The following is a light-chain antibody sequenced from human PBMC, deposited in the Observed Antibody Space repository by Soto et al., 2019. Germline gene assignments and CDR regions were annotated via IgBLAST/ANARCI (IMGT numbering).Light chain of an antibody. V-gene: IGLV1-40*01. Sequence: SVLTKPYSSSGAPGQKITISCTGSSSNIGAGYDVHWYQQLPGTAPKLLIYGNSNRPSGVPDRFSGSKSGTSASLAITGLQAEDEADYYCQSYDSSLSALYVFGTGTKVTVL. CDR2: GNS. J-gene: IGLJ1*01. CDR1: SSNIGAGYD. CDR3: QSYDSSLSALYV.